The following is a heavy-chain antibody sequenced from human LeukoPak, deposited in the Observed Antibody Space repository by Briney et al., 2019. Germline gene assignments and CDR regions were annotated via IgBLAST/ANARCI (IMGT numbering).Heavy chain of an antibody. J-gene: IGHJ4*02. CDR1: GFTFTSYA. CDR3: AKVAGSSGYYPEF. CDR2: ISADGRGT. Sequence: GGSLRLSCVASGFTFTSYAMSWVRQAPGKGLEWVSAISADGRGTYHADSVKGRFTISRDISKSTVYMQMNSLRAEDTAVYYCAKVAGSSGYYPEFWGQGTLVTVSS. D-gene: IGHD3-22*01. V-gene: IGHV3-23*01.